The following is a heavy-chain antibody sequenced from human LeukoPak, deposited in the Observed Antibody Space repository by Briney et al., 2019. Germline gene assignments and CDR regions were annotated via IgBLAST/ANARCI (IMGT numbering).Heavy chain of an antibody. CDR1: GGSISSSSYY. Sequence: SETLSLTCTVSGGSISSSSYYWGWIRQPPGKGLEWIGSIYYSGSTYYNPSLKSRVTISVDTSKNQFSLKLSSVTAADTAVYYCARIAAAGPYYYYYYYMDVWGKGTTVTVSS. V-gene: IGHV4-39*07. CDR3: ARIAAAGPYYYYYYYMDV. D-gene: IGHD6-13*01. J-gene: IGHJ6*03. CDR2: IYYSGST.